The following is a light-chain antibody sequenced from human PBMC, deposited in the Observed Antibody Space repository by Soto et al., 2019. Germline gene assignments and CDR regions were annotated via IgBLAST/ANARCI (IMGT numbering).Light chain of an antibody. CDR1: QNIRTY. V-gene: IGKV1-39*01. CDR2: AAT. Sequence: DIQLTQSPSSLSASVGDRVNITCRASQNIRTYLNWYQQKPGKAPTLLIYAATTLQSGVPSTFSGSASGTDFSLTISSLQPGDVATYYCQQLRSYPSTFGGGTKVEIK. CDR3: QQLRSYPST. J-gene: IGKJ4*01.